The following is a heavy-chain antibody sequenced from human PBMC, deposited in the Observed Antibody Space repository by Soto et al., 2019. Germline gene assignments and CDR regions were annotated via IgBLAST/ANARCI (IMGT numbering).Heavy chain of an antibody. CDR2: IKSKTDGGTT. Sequence: EVQLVESGGGLVKPGGSLRLSCAASGFTFSNAWMNWVRQAPGKGLEWVGRIKSKTDGGTTDYAAPVKGRFTISRDDSEHTLYLQMNSLKTEDTAVYYCTTEGLLWFGELSPWDAFDIWGQGPMVTVSS. V-gene: IGHV3-15*07. D-gene: IGHD3-10*01. CDR1: GFTFSNAW. CDR3: TTEGLLWFGELSPWDAFDI. J-gene: IGHJ3*02.